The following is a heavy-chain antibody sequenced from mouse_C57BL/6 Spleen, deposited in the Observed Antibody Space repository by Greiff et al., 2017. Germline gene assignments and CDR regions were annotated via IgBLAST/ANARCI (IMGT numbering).Heavy chain of an antibody. CDR1: GYTFTSYW. V-gene: IGHV1-53*01. CDR2: INPSNGGT. CDR3: ARYLNWYFDV. J-gene: IGHJ1*03. Sequence: VQLQQPGTELVKPGASVKLSCKASGYTFTSYWMHWVKQRPGPGLEWIGNINPSNGGTNYNEKFQSKATMTVDKSSSTAYMQLSSLTSYDSAVYYCARYLNWYFDVWGTGTTVTVAS. D-gene: IGHD5-1*01.